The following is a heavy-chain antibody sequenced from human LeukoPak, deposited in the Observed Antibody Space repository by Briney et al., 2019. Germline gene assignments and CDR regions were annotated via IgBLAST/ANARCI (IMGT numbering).Heavy chain of an antibody. CDR2: IKEDGSER. J-gene: IGHJ4*02. CDR1: RFTFDTDW. V-gene: IGHV3-7*01. CDR3: ARETIAAVGYFDY. Sequence: GGSLRLSCAASRFTFDTDWMGWVRQAPGKGLEWLANIKEDGSERYYVDSVRGRITISRDNAKNSVFLQLNSLRAEDTAVYYCARETIAAVGYFDYWGQGTLVTVSS. D-gene: IGHD6-13*01.